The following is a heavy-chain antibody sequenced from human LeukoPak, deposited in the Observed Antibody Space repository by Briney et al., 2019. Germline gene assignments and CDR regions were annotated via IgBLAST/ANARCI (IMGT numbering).Heavy chain of an antibody. V-gene: IGHV3-21*01. Sequence: GGSLRLSCAASGFAFSSYSMNWVRQAPGKGLEWVSSISSSSSYIYYADSVKGRFTISRDNAKNSLYLQMNSLRAEDTAVYYCASAAVAGRNYWGQGTLVTVSS. D-gene: IGHD6-19*01. CDR2: ISSSSSYI. CDR1: GFAFSSYS. CDR3: ASAAVAGRNY. J-gene: IGHJ4*02.